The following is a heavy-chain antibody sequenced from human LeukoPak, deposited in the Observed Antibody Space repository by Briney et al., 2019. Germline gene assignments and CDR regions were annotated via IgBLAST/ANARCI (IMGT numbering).Heavy chain of an antibody. D-gene: IGHD5-24*01. CDR2: MNPNSGNT. CDR3: ARPKDGYTNFDY. J-gene: IGHJ4*01. V-gene: IGHV1-8*01. Sequence: ASVKVSCKASGYTFSNYDINWVRQATGQGLEWMGWMNPNSGNTGYAQKFQGRVTMTRDTSISTAYMELGSLTSEDTAVYCCARPKDGYTNFDYWGHGTLVTVSS. CDR1: GYTFSNYD.